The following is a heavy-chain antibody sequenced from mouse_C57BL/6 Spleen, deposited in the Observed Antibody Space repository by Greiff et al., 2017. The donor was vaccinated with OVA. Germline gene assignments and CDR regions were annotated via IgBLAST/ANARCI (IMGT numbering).Heavy chain of an antibody. CDR2: IYPGDGDT. Sequence: VQLQQSGPELVKPGASVKISCKASGYAFSSSWMNWVKQRPGKGLEWIGRIYPGDGDTNYNGKFKGKATLTADKSSSTAYMQLSSLTSEDSAVYFCARDDGYSRYFDVWGTGTTVTVSS. CDR1: GYAFSSSW. J-gene: IGHJ1*03. V-gene: IGHV1-82*01. CDR3: ARDDGYSRYFDV. D-gene: IGHD2-3*01.